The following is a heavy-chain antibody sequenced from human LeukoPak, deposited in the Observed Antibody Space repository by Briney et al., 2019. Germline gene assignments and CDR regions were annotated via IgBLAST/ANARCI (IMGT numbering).Heavy chain of an antibody. V-gene: IGHV1-69*13. CDR1: GGTFSSYA. CDR3: AISYDILTGYYFA. D-gene: IGHD3-9*01. CDR2: IIPIFDTA. Sequence: SVKVSCKTSGGTFSSYAINWVRQAPGQRLEWMGRIIPIFDTANYAQKFQGRVTFTADESTNTAYMDLRSLRSEGTAMYYCAISYDILTGYYFAWGQGTLVPVSS. J-gene: IGHJ4*02.